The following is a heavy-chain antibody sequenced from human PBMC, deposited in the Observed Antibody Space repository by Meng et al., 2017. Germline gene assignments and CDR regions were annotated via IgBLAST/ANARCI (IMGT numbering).Heavy chain of an antibody. V-gene: IGHV7-4-1*02. D-gene: IGHD1-26*01. CDR2: INTNPGNP. CDR1: GYTFTSYA. Sequence: QVPPVQSCSGYMKPGSSVKLSCQASGYTFTSYAMNWVRQAPGQGLEWMGWINTNPGNPTYAQGFTGRFVFSLDTSVSTAYLQISSLKAEDTAVYYCAREGRVDFDYWGQGTLVTVSS. CDR3: AREGRVDFDY. J-gene: IGHJ4*02.